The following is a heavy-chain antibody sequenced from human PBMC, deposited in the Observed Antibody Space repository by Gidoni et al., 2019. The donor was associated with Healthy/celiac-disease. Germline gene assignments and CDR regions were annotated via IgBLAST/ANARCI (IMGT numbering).Heavy chain of an antibody. CDR3: ARSSIGGAYYYMDV. D-gene: IGHD6-25*01. CDR1: GGTFSSYA. CDR2: IIPIFGTA. Sequence: QVQLVQSGAEVKKPGSSVKVSCKASGGTFSSYAISWVRQAPGQGLEWMGGIIPIFGTANYAQKFQGRVTITADESTSTAYIELSSLRSEDTAVYSCARSSIGGAYYYMDVWGKGTTVTVSS. J-gene: IGHJ6*03. V-gene: IGHV1-69*01.